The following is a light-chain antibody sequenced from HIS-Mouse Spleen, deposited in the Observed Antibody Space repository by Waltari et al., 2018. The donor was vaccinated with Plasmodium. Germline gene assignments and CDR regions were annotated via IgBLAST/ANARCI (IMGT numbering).Light chain of an antibody. CDR1: SSDVGGYNS. V-gene: IGLV2-14*01. J-gene: IGLJ2*01. CDR3: SSYTSSSTLYVV. CDR2: EVS. Sequence: QSALTQPASVSGSPGQSITLSCTGTSSDVGGYNSVSWYQQHPGKAPKLMIYEVSNRPAGVSNRVSGSKSGNTASRTISGLQAEDEADYYCSSYTSSSTLYVVFGGGTKLTVL.